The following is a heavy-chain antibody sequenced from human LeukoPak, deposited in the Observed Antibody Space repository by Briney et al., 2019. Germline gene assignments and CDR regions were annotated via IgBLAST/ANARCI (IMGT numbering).Heavy chain of an antibody. CDR2: IYSGGST. D-gene: IGHD3-22*01. V-gene: IGHV3-53*01. Sequence: PGGSLRLSCAASGFTVSSSYMTWVRQAPDKGLEWVSVIYSGGSTYYADSVKGRFTISRDNSKNTLYLQMNSLRAEDTAVYYRARDGGQRPSGFSTVGFDYWGQGTLVTVSS. J-gene: IGHJ4*02. CDR1: GFTVSSSY. CDR3: ARDGGQRPSGFSTVGFDY.